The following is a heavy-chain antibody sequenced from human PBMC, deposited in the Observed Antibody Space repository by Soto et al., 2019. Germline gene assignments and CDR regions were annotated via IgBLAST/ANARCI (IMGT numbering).Heavy chain of an antibody. CDR2: MNPNSGNT. D-gene: IGHD2-15*01. CDR3: ARGRYCSGGSCYSGDAFDI. CDR1: GYTFTSYD. J-gene: IGHJ3*02. Sequence: ASVKVSCKASGYTFTSYDINWVRQATGQGLEWMGWMNPNSGNTGYAQKFQGRVTMTRNTSISTAYMELSSLRSEDTAVYYCARGRYCSGGSCYSGDAFDIWGQGTMVTVSS. V-gene: IGHV1-8*01.